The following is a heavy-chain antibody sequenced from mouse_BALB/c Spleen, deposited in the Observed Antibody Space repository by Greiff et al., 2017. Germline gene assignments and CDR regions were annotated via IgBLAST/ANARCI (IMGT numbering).Heavy chain of an antibody. J-gene: IGHJ3*01. CDR1: GYSITSGYY. CDR3: ARDIPFAY. CDR2: ISYDGSN. Sequence: EVQLQESGPGLVKPSQSLSLSCSVTGYSITSGYYWYWIRQFPGNILEWMGYISYDGSNNYNPTLKNRISITLDTSKNQFFLKLNSVTTEDTATYYCARDIPFAYWGQGTLVTVSA. V-gene: IGHV3-6*02.